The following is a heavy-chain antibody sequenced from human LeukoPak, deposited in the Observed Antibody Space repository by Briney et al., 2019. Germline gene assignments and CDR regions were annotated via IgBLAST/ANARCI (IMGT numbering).Heavy chain of an antibody. CDR1: GFTFSSHG. D-gene: IGHD6-19*01. Sequence: GGSLRLSCAASGFTFSSHGMNWVRQAPGKGLEWVSGISPSGGITYYTDSVKGRFTISRDNSKNTLYLQMNSLRAEDTAVYYCAKEIAVAGMGYYFDYWGQGTLVTVSS. V-gene: IGHV3-23*01. CDR3: AKEIAVAGMGYYFDY. CDR2: ISPSGGIT. J-gene: IGHJ4*02.